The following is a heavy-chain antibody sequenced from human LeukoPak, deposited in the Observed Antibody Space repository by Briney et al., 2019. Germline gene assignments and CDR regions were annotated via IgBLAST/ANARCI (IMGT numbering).Heavy chain of an antibody. CDR3: ATMRGGSAAAFSDAFDI. CDR2: IYYSGST. Sequence: SETLSLTCTVSGGSISSYYWSWIRQPPGKGLEWIGYIYYSGSTNYNPSLKSRVTISVDTSKNQFSLKLSSVTAADTAVYYCATMRGGSAAAFSDAFDIWGQGTMVTVSS. V-gene: IGHV4-59*01. CDR1: GGSISSYY. D-gene: IGHD6-13*01. J-gene: IGHJ3*02.